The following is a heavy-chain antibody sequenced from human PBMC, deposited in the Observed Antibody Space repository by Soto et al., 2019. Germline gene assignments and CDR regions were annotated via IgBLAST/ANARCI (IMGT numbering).Heavy chain of an antibody. J-gene: IGHJ4*02. CDR3: VSGKGSRGWEYYFDY. V-gene: IGHV1-18*04. CDR1: GYTFTSYG. CDR2: ISAYNGNT. D-gene: IGHD1-26*01. Sequence: QVQLVQSGAEVKKPGASVKVSCKASGYTFTSYGISWVRQAPGQGLEWMGWISAYNGNTNYAQKLQGRVTMTTDTSTSTAYMDLRSLRSDDTAVYYCVSGKGSRGWEYYFDYWGQGTLVTVSS.